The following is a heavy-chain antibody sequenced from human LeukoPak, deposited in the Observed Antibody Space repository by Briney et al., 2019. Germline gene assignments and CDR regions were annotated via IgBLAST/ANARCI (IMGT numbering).Heavy chain of an antibody. V-gene: IGHV3-48*02. D-gene: IGHD2-2*01. CDR2: ISSSSSTI. CDR3: ARVAFDIVVVPAAIKPQNWFDP. CDR1: GFTFSSYS. J-gene: IGHJ5*02. Sequence: SGGSLRLSCAASGFTFSSYSMNWVRQAPGKGLEWVSYISSSSSTIYYADSVKGRFTISRDNAKNSLYLQMNSLRDEDTAVYYCARVAFDIVVVPAAIKPQNWFDPWGQGTLVIVSS.